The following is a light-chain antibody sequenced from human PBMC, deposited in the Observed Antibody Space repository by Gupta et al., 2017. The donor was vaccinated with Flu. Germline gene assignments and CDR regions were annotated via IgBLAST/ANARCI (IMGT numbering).Light chain of an antibody. CDR2: GAS. CDR1: KSVSGRN. Sequence: IVLTQSPGTLSFSPGERATLSCRASKSVSGRNLAWYQQTPGQTPRLLIDGASIRATGTPDRSSGSWSATDFTLTSSRLAPDDVAVYYCQQCGRAPYTFGQGTKVEIK. CDR3: QQCGRAPYT. J-gene: IGKJ2*01. V-gene: IGKV3-20*01.